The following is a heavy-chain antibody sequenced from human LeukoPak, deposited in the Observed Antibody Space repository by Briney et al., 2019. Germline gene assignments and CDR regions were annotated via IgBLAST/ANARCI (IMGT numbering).Heavy chain of an antibody. CDR2: IWYDGSNK. D-gene: IGHD2-2*01. CDR3: ARSPARYCSSTSCYRDHLQGAFDI. CDR1: GFTFSSYG. V-gene: IGHV3-33*01. Sequence: GGSLRLSCAASGFTFSSYGMHWVRQAPGKGLEWVAVIWYDGSNKYYADSVKGRFTISRDNSKNTLYLQMNSLRAEDTAVYYCARSPARYCSSTSCYRDHLQGAFDIRGQGTMVTVSS. J-gene: IGHJ3*02.